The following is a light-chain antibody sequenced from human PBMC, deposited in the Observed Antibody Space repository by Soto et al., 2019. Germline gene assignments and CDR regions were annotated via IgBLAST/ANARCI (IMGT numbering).Light chain of an antibody. J-gene: IGKJ2*01. CDR1: QSISSW. CDR3: QQYNSYPYT. V-gene: IGKV1-5*03. CDR2: KAS. Sequence: DIQMTQSPSTLSASVGDRVTITCRASQSISSWLAWYQQKPGKAPKLLIYKASSLESGVPSRFSGSGSGTEFTLTISSLQPDDFATYYCQQYNSYPYTFGQGTKLQSK.